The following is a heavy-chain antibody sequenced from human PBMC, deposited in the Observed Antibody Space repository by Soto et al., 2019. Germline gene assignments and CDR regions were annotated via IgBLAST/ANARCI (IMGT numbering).Heavy chain of an antibody. CDR3: AHIVITFGGVNP. Sequence: QITLKESGPTLVKPTQTLTLTCTFSGFSLSTSGVGVGWIRQPPGKALEWLALIYWDDDKRYSPSLKSRLTITTDTSKTRVVLTMTNMDPVDTATYYCAHIVITFGGVNPWGQGTLVTVSS. D-gene: IGHD3-16*01. CDR1: GFSLSTSGVG. V-gene: IGHV2-5*02. CDR2: IYWDDDK. J-gene: IGHJ4*02.